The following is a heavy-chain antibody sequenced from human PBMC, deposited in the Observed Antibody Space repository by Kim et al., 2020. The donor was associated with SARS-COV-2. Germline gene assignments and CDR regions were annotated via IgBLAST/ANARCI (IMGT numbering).Heavy chain of an antibody. Sequence: GSEKHYVDSVKGRFTISRDNAKNSLYLQMNSLRGEDTAVYYCVKSKGMDVWGQGTTVTVSS. CDR3: VKSKGMDV. CDR2: GSEK. V-gene: IGHV3-7*03. J-gene: IGHJ6*02.